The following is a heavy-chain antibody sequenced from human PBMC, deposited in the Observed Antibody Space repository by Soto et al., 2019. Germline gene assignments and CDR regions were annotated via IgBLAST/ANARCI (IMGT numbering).Heavy chain of an antibody. D-gene: IGHD3-3*01. J-gene: IGHJ4*02. CDR1: GGSFSGYY. CDR3: ARGGLKKGYYDFWSGYYFDY. Sequence: SSETLSLTCAVYGGSFSGYYWSWIRQPPGKGLEWIGEINHSGSTNYNPSLKSRVTISVDTSKNQFSLKLSSVTAADTAVYHCARGGLKKGYYDFWSGYYFDYWGQGTLVTVSS. CDR2: INHSGST. V-gene: IGHV4-34*01.